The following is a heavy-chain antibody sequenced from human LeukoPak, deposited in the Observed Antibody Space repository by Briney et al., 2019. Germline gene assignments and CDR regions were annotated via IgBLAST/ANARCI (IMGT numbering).Heavy chain of an antibody. V-gene: IGHV5-51*01. Sequence: GESLKISCKSSGYSFTTYWIAWVRQMPGKGLEWMGINYPGDSDTRYSPSFQGQVTISADKSISTAYLQWTSLKASDSAMYYCARVLIRGDEIDYWGQGTLVTVSS. J-gene: IGHJ4*02. CDR1: GYSFTTYW. CDR3: ARVLIRGDEIDY. CDR2: NYPGDSDT. D-gene: IGHD2-21*01.